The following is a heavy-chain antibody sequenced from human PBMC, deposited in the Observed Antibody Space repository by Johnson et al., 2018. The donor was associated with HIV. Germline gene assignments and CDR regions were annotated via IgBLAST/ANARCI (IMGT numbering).Heavy chain of an antibody. J-gene: IGHJ3*02. CDR2: ISYDGSNK. D-gene: IGHD3-16*01. CDR3: AREGEVGRAFDI. Sequence: QVQLVESGGGVVQPGRSLRLSCAASGFTFSSYAMHWVRQAPGKGLEWVAVISYDGSNKYYAHSVKGRFTISRDNSKNTLYLQMNSLRAEDTAVYYCAREGEVGRAFDIWGQGTMVTVSS. CDR1: GFTFSSYA. V-gene: IGHV3-30*04.